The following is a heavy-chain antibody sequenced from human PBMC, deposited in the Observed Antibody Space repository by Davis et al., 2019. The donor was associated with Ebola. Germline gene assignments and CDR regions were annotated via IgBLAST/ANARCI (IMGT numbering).Heavy chain of an antibody. CDR3: ARGGVAGAIDI. CDR1: GFTFSASW. Sequence: PGGSLRLSCAPSGFTFSASWIHWVCHLPAKGLARVSRITIDGSSTSHSDPVKGRFTISRDNAKNILCLQMNSLRVDDTAVYYCARGGVAGAIDIWGQGTMVTVSS. CDR2: ITIDGSST. V-gene: IGHV3-74*01. J-gene: IGHJ3*02. D-gene: IGHD3-16*01.